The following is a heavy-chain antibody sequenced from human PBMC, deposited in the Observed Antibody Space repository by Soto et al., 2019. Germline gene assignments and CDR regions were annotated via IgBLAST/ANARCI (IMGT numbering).Heavy chain of an antibody. Sequence: PGESLKISCKGPGYSFTSYWIGWVRQMPGKGLEWMGVIYPGDSDTRYSPSFQGQVTISADKSISTAYLQWSSLKASDTAMYYCARQRFGSLASYYHYGMDVWGQGTTVTVSS. CDR1: GYSFTSYW. CDR2: IYPGDSDT. J-gene: IGHJ6*02. CDR3: ARQRFGSLASYYHYGMDV. V-gene: IGHV5-51*01. D-gene: IGHD3-10*01.